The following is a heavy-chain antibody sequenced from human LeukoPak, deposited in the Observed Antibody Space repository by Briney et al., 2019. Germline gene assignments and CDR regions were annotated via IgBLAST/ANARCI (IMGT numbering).Heavy chain of an antibody. Sequence: KAGGSLRLSCAASGFTFSDYYMSWIRQAPGKGLEWVSYISSSGSTMYYADSVKGRFTISRDNAKNSLYLQMNSLRAEDTAVYYCARSLTTVTTDYWGQGTLVTVSS. J-gene: IGHJ4*02. CDR2: ISSSGSTM. D-gene: IGHD4-17*01. CDR3: ARSLTTVTTDY. CDR1: GFTFSDYY. V-gene: IGHV3-11*04.